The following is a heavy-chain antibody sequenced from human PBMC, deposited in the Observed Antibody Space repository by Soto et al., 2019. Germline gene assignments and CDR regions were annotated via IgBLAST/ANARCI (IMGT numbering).Heavy chain of an antibody. D-gene: IGHD6-13*01. J-gene: IGHJ5*02. V-gene: IGHV4-39*01. CDR2: IYYSGST. Sequence: SETLSLTCTVSGGSISSSSYYWGWIRQPPGKGLEWIGSIYYSGSTYYNPSLKSRVTISVDTSKNQFSLKLSSVTAADTAVYYCARRQGSSWANWFDPWGQGTLVTVSS. CDR3: ARRQGSSWANWFDP. CDR1: GGSISSSSYY.